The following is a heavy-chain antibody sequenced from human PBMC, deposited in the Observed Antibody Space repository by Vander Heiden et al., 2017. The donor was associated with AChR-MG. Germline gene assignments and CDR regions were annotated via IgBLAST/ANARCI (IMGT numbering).Heavy chain of an antibody. D-gene: IGHD2-21*01. Sequence: QVQLVQSGAEVKRPGSSVEVSCKASGGIFNDYSINWLRQRPGQGLEWMGSIIPMLGRPNYAPKFEGRVTIIADTSTTTVRMVLSSLRSDDTAVYNCARKAGDNYFYGFDIWGQGTVVTVSS. CDR2: IIPMLGRP. J-gene: IGHJ3*02. CDR1: GGIFNDYS. V-gene: IGHV1-69*09. CDR3: ARKAGDNYFYGFDI.